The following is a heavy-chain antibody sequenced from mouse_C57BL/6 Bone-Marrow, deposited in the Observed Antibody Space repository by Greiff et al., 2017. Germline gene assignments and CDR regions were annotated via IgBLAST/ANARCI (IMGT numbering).Heavy chain of an antibody. CDR2: IYPRSGNT. J-gene: IGHJ1*03. V-gene: IGHV1-81*01. CDR1: GYTFTSSG. Sequence: VKLMESGAELARPGASVKLSCKASGYTFTSSGISWVKQRTGQGLEWIGEIYPRSGNTYYNEKFKGKATLTADKSSSTAYMELRSLTSEDSAVYFCARSGYHEGYFDVWGTGTTVTVSS. CDR3: ARSGYHEGYFDV. D-gene: IGHD2-2*01.